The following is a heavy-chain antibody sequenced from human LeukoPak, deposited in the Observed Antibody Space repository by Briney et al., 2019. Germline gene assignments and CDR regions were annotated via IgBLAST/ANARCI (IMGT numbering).Heavy chain of an antibody. D-gene: IGHD5-18*01. CDR2: IYYSGNT. Sequence: NPSETLSLTCSVSGDSISTSNSYWGWIRQPPGKGLEWIGSIYYSGNTYYNASLKSRVTISVDTSKNQFSLKFTSVTAADTAVYYCARLARKVQLWTPAGGDVWGKGTTVTISS. V-gene: IGHV4-39*01. CDR1: GDSISTSNSY. CDR3: ARLARKVQLWTPAGGDV. J-gene: IGHJ6*04.